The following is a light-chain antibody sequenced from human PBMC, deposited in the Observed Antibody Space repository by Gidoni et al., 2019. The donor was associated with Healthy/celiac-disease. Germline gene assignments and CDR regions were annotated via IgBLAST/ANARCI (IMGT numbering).Light chain of an antibody. J-gene: IGLJ2*01. Sequence: SALTQPDSVSGSPGQSITISCTGTSSDVGGYNYVSWYQQHPGNAPKLMIYDVSNRPSGVSNRFSGSKAGNTAALTTSGLQAEDSADYYCSSYTSSSTLVVFGGGTKLTV. V-gene: IGLV2-14*01. CDR2: DVS. CDR3: SSYTSSSTLVV. CDR1: SSDVGGYNY.